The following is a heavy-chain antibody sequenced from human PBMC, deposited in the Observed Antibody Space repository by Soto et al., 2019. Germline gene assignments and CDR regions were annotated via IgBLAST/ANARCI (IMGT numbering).Heavy chain of an antibody. CDR1: GFTFSSYA. V-gene: IGHV3-30-3*01. J-gene: IGHJ2*01. CDR3: ASEMGWYFDL. CDR2: ISYDGSNK. Sequence: QVQLVESGGGVVQPGRSLRLSCAASGFTFSSYAMHWVRQAPGKGLEWVAVISYDGSNKYYADSVKGRFTISRDNSKNTLYLQMNILRAEDTAVYYCASEMGWYFDLWGRGTLVTVS.